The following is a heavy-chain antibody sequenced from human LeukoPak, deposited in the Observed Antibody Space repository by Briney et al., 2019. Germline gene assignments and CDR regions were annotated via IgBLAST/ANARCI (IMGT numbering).Heavy chain of an antibody. D-gene: IGHD3-22*01. CDR2: INPNSGGT. J-gene: IGHJ4*02. CDR1: GYTFTGYY. V-gene: IGHV1-2*02. CDR3: ARVVSDDSRNSDY. Sequence: ASVKVSCKASGYTFTGYYMHWVRQAPGQGLEGMGWINPNSGGTNYAQKFQGRVTMTRDTSISTAYMELSRLRSDDTAVYYCARVVSDDSRNSDYWGQGTLVTVSS.